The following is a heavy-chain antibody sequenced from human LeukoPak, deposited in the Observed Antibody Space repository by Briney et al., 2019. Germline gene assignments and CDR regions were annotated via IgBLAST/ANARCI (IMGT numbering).Heavy chain of an antibody. D-gene: IGHD4-23*01. CDR3: AKDLGYGGTPPVYFEY. J-gene: IGHJ4*02. Sequence: PGGSLSLSCAASGFKFDDYGMSWVRQAPGKGLEWVSGITDSGVSTYYADSVKGRFTVSRDNSKNTLYLQMNSLRAEDTAVYYCAKDLGYGGTPPVYFEYWGQGTLVTVSS. CDR1: GFKFDDYG. V-gene: IGHV3-23*01. CDR2: ITDSGVST.